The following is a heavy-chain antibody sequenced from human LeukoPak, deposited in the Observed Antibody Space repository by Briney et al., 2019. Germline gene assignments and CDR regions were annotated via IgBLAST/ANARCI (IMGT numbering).Heavy chain of an antibody. CDR3: AKGGFGMVTVEAFDI. CDR1: GFTFDDYA. J-gene: IGHJ3*02. Sequence: GRSLRLSCAASGFTFDDYAIHWVRQAPGKGLEWVSGISWNSGSIGYADSVKGRFTISRDNAKNSLYLQMNSLRAEDTALYYCAKGGFGMVTVEAFDIWGQGTMVTVSS. D-gene: IGHD3-3*01. CDR2: ISWNSGSI. V-gene: IGHV3-9*01.